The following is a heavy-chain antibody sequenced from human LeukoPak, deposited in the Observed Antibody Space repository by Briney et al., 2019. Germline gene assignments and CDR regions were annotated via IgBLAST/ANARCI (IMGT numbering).Heavy chain of an antibody. V-gene: IGHV3-20*04. CDR2: IHWNGGRT. CDR3: ARAQIAAALDYAFDI. D-gene: IGHD6-13*01. Sequence: GGSLRLSCAASGFTFDNYGINWVRHAPGKGLEWVSRIHWNGGRTGYADSVKGRFTISRENAKNSLYLQMNSLRAGDTAVYYCARAQIAAALDYAFDIWGQGTMVTVSS. CDR1: GFTFDNYG. J-gene: IGHJ3*02.